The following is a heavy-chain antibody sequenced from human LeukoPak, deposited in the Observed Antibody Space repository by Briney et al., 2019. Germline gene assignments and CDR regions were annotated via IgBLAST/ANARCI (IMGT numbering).Heavy chain of an antibody. J-gene: IGHJ4*02. CDR2: INSDGSST. CDR3: AMGPYYYDSSGYYY. V-gene: IGHV3-74*01. Sequence: PGTSLRLSCVASGSTFTSYWMHWVRQAPGKGLVWVSRINSDGSSTNYADSVKGRFTISRDNAKNTLYLQMNSLRAEDTAVYYCAMGPYYYDSSGYYYWGQGTLVTVSS. CDR1: GSTFTSYW. D-gene: IGHD3-22*01.